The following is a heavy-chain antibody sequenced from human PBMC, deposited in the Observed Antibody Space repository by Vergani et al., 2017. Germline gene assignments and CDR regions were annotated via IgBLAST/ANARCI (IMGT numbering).Heavy chain of an antibody. CDR3: ARGASGGAPVGHYYYYGMDV. V-gene: IGHV1-69*04. J-gene: IGHJ6*02. D-gene: IGHD2-15*01. CDR1: GYTFTNYI. CDR2: IIPILEIA. Sequence: QVQLVQSGAEVKKPGASVRVSCKASGYTFTNYIISWVRQAPGQGLEWMGRIIPILEIATYAQKFQGRVTITADKSTSTAYMELSSLRSEDTAVYYCARGASGGAPVGHYYYYGMDVWGQGTTVTVSS.